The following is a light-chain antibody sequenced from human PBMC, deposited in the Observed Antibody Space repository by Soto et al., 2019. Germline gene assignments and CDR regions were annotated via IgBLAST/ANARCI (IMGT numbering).Light chain of an antibody. CDR2: AAS. CDR3: QQANSFPPSIT. V-gene: IGKV1-27*01. Sequence: DIQMTQSPSSLSASVGDRVTITCRASQGIGNYLAWFQQKPGEVPRLLIYAASTLQSGVPSRFSGSGSGTDFTLTISSLQPEDFATYYCQQANSFPPSITFGQGTKVDIK. CDR1: QGIGNY. J-gene: IGKJ1*01.